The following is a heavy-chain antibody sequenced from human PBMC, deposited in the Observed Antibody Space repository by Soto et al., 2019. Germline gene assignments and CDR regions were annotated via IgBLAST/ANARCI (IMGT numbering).Heavy chain of an antibody. CDR3: SRDYYGPGPD. D-gene: IGHD3-22*01. V-gene: IGHV3-7*04. J-gene: IGHJ4*02. CDR1: GLTLSRYW. Sequence: GGSLRLSCVASGLTLSRYWMSWARQAPGKGLEWVANIKEDGGKTYYVDSVKGRFTISRDNAKNSVYLQMNSLRVEDTAVYYCSRDYYGPGPDWGQGTLVTVSS. CDR2: IKEDGGKT.